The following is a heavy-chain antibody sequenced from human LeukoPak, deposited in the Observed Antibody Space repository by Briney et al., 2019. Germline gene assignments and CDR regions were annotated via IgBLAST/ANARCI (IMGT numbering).Heavy chain of an antibody. CDR3: AKSEALRFLKWLFGY. CDR1: GFTFSNYA. V-gene: IGHV3-23*01. D-gene: IGHD3-3*01. J-gene: IGHJ4*02. CDR2: ISGSSGST. Sequence: GGSLRLSCAASGFTFSNYAMSWVRQAPGKGLEWVSAISGSSGSTYYADSVKGRFTISRDNSKNTLYLQMNSLRAEDTAVYYCAKSEALRFLKWLFGYWGQGTLVTVSS.